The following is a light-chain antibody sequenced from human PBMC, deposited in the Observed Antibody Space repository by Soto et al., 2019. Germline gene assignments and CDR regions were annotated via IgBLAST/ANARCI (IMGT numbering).Light chain of an antibody. CDR3: QQSNNHPIS. J-gene: IGKJ5*01. CDR1: QAVNSW. CDR2: DVS. Sequence: DIEMTQSPSTLSASVGDTVTITCRASQAVNSWLAWFQQKPGMAPKLVTYDVSSLQSGVPSRFSGSGSGTEFTLTISSLQPEDFATYYCQQSNNHPISFGQGTRLEIK. V-gene: IGKV1-12*01.